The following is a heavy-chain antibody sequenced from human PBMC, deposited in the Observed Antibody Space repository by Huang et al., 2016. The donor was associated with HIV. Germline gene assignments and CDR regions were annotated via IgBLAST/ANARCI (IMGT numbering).Heavy chain of an antibody. CDR2: ISYDGSNK. CDR3: ARRAVAGIYYYYYMDV. J-gene: IGHJ6*03. D-gene: IGHD6-19*01. CDR1: GFTFSNYA. Sequence: QVQLVESGGGVVQPGRSLRLSCAASGFTFSNYAMHWVRQAPGKGLEWVAVISYDGSNKYYTDSVKGRFTISRDNSKNALYLQMNSRRAEDTAVYYCARRAVAGIYYYYYMDVWGKGTTVTVSS. V-gene: IGHV3-30-3*01.